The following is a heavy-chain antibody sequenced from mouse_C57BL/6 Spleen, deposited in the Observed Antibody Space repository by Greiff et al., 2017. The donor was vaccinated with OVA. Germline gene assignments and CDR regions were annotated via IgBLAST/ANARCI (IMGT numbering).Heavy chain of an antibody. V-gene: IGHV1-54*01. Sequence: VMLVESGAELVRPGTSVKVSCKASGYAFTNYLIEWVKQRPGQGLEWIGVINPGSGGTNYNEKFKGKATLTADKSSSTAYMQLSSLTSEDSAVYFCARHYKNYAMDYWGQGTSVTVSS. D-gene: IGHD2-12*01. J-gene: IGHJ4*01. CDR3: ARHYKNYAMDY. CDR2: INPGSGGT. CDR1: GYAFTNYL.